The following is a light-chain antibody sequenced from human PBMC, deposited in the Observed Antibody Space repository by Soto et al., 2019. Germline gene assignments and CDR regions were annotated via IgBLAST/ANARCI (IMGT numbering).Light chain of an antibody. CDR1: NSDVGAYTY. V-gene: IGLV2-14*01. Sequence: QSALTQPASVSGSPGQSITISCTGTNSDVGAYTYVSWYQQHPGKAPKLMIYDVSYRPSGVSSRFSGSKSGNTASLTISGLQAEDEAYYYCSSYTTSTTVVFGGGTQLTVL. J-gene: IGLJ2*01. CDR3: SSYTTSTTVV. CDR2: DVS.